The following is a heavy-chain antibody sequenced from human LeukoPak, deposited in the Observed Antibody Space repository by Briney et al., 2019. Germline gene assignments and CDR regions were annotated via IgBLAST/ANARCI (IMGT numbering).Heavy chain of an antibody. Sequence: GGSLRLSCAASGFSFSDYDIHWVRLAPGKGLEWVTFIRYDGSNTYAESVKGRFTISRDNSKNTLYLQMNSLRAEDTAVYYCARDPRYSSGWYDVDYWGQGTLVTVSS. D-gene: IGHD6-19*01. V-gene: IGHV3-30*02. CDR3: ARDPRYSSGWYDVDY. CDR1: GFSFSDYD. CDR2: IRYDGSNT. J-gene: IGHJ4*02.